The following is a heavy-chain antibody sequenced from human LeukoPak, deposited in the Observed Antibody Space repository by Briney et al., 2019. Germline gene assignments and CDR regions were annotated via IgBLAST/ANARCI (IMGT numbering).Heavy chain of an antibody. D-gene: IGHD5-18*01. CDR1: GFIFRDYA. CDR3: TRDGTWIHLSDH. V-gene: IGHV3-49*03. J-gene: IGHJ4*02. Sequence: GGSLRLSCRASGFIFRDYALSWYRQAPGKGLEWVSFIRSKTYGGTTDYAASVEDRFTMSRDDSNSIAYLQMNSLKTEDTAVYYCTRDGTWIHLSDHWGQGTLVTVSS. CDR2: IRSKTYGGTT.